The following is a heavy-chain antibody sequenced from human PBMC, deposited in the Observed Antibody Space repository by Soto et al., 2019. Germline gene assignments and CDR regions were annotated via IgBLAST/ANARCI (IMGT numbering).Heavy chain of an antibody. Sequence: QVQLQQWGAGLLKPSETLSLTCAVYGGSFSGYYWSWIRQPPGKGLEWIGEINHSGSTNYNPSLKSRVTISVDTSKNQFSLKLSSVTAADTAVYYCARGALGDYWFDPWGQGTLVTVSS. V-gene: IGHV4-34*01. CDR2: INHSGST. J-gene: IGHJ5*02. CDR3: ARGALGDYWFDP. D-gene: IGHD4-17*01. CDR1: GGSFSGYY.